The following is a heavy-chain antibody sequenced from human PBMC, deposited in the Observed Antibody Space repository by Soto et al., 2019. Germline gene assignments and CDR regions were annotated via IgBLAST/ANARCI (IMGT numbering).Heavy chain of an antibody. Sequence: GGSLRLSCAASGFTFSSFAMTWVRQAPGNGLEWVSTISGGGSGSYYAESVKGRFTVSRDNSKNTMYLQMNSLRDEDTAVYYCAKNSYGDSWNFGLDVWGQGTTVTVSS. J-gene: IGHJ6*02. D-gene: IGHD4-17*01. V-gene: IGHV3-23*01. CDR3: AKNSYGDSWNFGLDV. CDR1: GFTFSSFA. CDR2: ISGGGSGS.